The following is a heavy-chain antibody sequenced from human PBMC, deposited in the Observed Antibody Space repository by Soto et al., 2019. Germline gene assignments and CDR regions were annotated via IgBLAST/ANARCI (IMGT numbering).Heavy chain of an antibody. D-gene: IGHD4-17*01. Sequence: EVQLVETGEGMVQPGESLELSCAVSGFTFSGSAMHWVRQASGKGLEWVGRSRSKANNYATAYAASVKGRFTISRDDSKNTAYLQMNSLKSVDTAVYYCTRGYGDYVRDYWGQGTLVTVSS. CDR2: SRSKANNYAT. CDR3: TRGYGDYVRDY. J-gene: IGHJ4*02. CDR1: GFTFSGSA. V-gene: IGHV3-73*01.